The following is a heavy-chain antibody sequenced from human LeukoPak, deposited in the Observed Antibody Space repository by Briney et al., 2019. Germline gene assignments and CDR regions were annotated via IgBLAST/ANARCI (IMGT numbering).Heavy chain of an antibody. J-gene: IGHJ4*02. CDR1: GGSISSYY. V-gene: IGHV4-59*01. CDR3: ARAQPDYYDSSGYPVFDY. D-gene: IGHD3-22*01. Sequence: PSETLSLTCTVSGGSISSYYWSWIRQPPGRGLEWIGYIYYSGSTNYNPSLKSRVTISVDTTKNQFSLKLSSVTAADTAVYYCARAQPDYYDSSGYPVFDYWGQGTLVTVSS. CDR2: IYYSGST.